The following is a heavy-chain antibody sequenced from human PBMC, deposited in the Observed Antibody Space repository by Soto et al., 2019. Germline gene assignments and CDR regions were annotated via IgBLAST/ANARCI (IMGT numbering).Heavy chain of an antibody. V-gene: IGHV4-61*01. J-gene: IGHJ4*02. CDR3: ARRYECSGGSCSFDS. Sequence: PSETLSLTCTVSGGSVRCGSYYWSGIRHPPGKGLEWIGYIYYTGITNYNPSLKSRVSMSVHTSKHQFSLKLSSVTAADAAVYHCARRYECSGGSCSFDSWGQGTLVTVSS. CDR1: GGSVRCGSYY. D-gene: IGHD2-15*01. CDR2: IYYTGIT.